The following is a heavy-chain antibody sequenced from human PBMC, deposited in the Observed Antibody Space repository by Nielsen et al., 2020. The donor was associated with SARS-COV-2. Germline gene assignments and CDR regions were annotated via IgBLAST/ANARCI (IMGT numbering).Heavy chain of an antibody. D-gene: IGHD3-16*02. CDR1: GFTFDDYA. CDR3: AKLGSDHALRLTYYFDY. J-gene: IGHJ4*02. Sequence: GESLKISCAASGFTFDDYAMSWVRQAPGKGLEWVSAISGSGGSTYYADSVKGRFTISRDNSKNTLYLQMNSLRAEDTAVYYCAKLGSDHALRLTYYFDYWGQGTLVTVSS. V-gene: IGHV3-23*01. CDR2: ISGSGGST.